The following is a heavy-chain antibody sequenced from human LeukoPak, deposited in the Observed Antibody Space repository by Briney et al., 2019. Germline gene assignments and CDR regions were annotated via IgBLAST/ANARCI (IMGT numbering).Heavy chain of an antibody. J-gene: IGHJ4*02. V-gene: IGHV3-23*01. Sequence: GGSLRLSCAAPGFTFSSYAMSWVRQAPGKGLEWVSTISGSGGSTSYADSVKGRFTISRDNSKNTVYLQMNSLRAEDTAVYYCAKRPIGGATFLTSPYFDYWGQGTLVTVSS. CDR2: ISGSGGST. CDR3: AKRPIGGATFLTSPYFDY. CDR1: GFTFSSYA. D-gene: IGHD1-26*01.